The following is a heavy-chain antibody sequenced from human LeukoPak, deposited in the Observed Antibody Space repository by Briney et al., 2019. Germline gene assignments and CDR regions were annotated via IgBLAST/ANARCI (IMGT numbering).Heavy chain of an antibody. CDR3: ARDGLVVVPVVMEYRNWFDP. Sequence: ASVKVSCKASGYTFTSFAMHWVRQAPGQRLEWMGWINADNGYTKYSQKFQGRLTITRDTSASTAYMELSSLRSEDTAVYYCARDGLVVVPVVMEYRNWFDPWGQGTLVTVSS. J-gene: IGHJ5*02. D-gene: IGHD2-2*01. CDR1: GYTFTSFA. V-gene: IGHV1-3*01. CDR2: INADNGYT.